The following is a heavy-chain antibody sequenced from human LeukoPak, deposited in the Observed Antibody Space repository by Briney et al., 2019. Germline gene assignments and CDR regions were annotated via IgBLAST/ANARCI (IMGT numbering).Heavy chain of an antibody. CDR3: ARFVPYYYDSSGYCPFDY. Sequence: GASVKVSCKASGYTFTSYGISWVRQAPGQGLEWMGWISAYNGNTNYAQKLQGRVTMTTDTSTSTAYMELRSLRSDDTAVYYRARFVPYYYDSSGYCPFDYWGQGTLVTVSS. D-gene: IGHD3-22*01. CDR1: GYTFTSYG. V-gene: IGHV1-18*01. CDR2: ISAYNGNT. J-gene: IGHJ4*02.